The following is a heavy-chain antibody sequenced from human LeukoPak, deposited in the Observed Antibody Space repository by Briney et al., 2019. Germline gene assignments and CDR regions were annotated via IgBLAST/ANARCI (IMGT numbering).Heavy chain of an antibody. CDR2: IGGSASGT. V-gene: IGHV3-23*01. Sequence: PGGSLRLSCAASGFTFSSYTMSWVRQAPGKGLEWVSNIGGSASGTFYSDSVKGRFTISRDNSKNTLHLQMNSLRAEDTAVYYCRKDARRSSGWYFFDHWGKGTLVTVSS. CDR3: RKDARRSSGWYFFDH. CDR1: GFTFSSYT. D-gene: IGHD6-19*01. J-gene: IGHJ4*02.